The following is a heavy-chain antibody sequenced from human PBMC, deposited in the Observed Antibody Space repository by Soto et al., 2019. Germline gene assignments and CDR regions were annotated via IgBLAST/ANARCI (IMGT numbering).Heavy chain of an antibody. CDR1: GFTVSSNY. V-gene: IGHV3-53*02. D-gene: IGHD3-10*01. Sequence: EVQLVETGGGLIQPGGSLRLSCAASGFTVSSNYMSWVRQAPGKGLEWVSVIYSGGSTYYADSVKGRFTIPRDNSKNTLYLQMNSLRAEDTAVYYCASVFNQVWFGEIKRRHYGMDVWGQGTTVTVSS. CDR2: IYSGGST. J-gene: IGHJ6*02. CDR3: ASVFNQVWFGEIKRRHYGMDV.